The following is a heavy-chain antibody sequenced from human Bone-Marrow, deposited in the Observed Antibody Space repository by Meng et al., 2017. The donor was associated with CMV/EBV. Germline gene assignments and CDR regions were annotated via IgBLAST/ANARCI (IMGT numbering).Heavy chain of an antibody. CDR3: AKDWGTSLVRGVIMGGYFDY. D-gene: IGHD3-10*01. J-gene: IGHJ4*02. CDR2: IWFDESNE. V-gene: IGHV3-33*06. Sequence: GGSLRLSCAASGFTFRTYGMHWVRQAPGKGLEWVALIWFDESNEDYADSVKGRFSISRDNYKNTVYLQMNSLRAEDSAVYYCAKDWGTSLVRGVIMGGYFDYWGQGTPVTVSS. CDR1: GFTFRTYG.